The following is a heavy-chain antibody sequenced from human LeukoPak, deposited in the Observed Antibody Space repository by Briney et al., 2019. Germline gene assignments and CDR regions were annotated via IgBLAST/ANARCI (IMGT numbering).Heavy chain of an antibody. CDR3: ARARIPFLGLKGSGDYYYGMDV. CDR2: ISNTRGTI. V-gene: IGHV3-48*02. Sequence: GGSLRLSCAASGFTFTSYSMNWVRQAPGKGVEWVSYISNTRGTIFYADSVKGRFTISRDAAKNSLYLQMNSLRDGDTALYYCARARIPFLGLKGSGDYYYGMDVWGQGTTVTVSS. CDR1: GFTFTSYS. D-gene: IGHD2/OR15-2a*01. J-gene: IGHJ6*02.